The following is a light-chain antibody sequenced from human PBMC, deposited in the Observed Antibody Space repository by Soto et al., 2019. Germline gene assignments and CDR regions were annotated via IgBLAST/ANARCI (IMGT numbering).Light chain of an antibody. J-gene: IGKJ4*01. V-gene: IGKV1-39*01. CDR3: EQTYSTFVS. CDR1: QTISTF. CDR2: DAS. Sequence: DIQMTQSPSSLSASVGDRVTITCRSSQTISTFLHWFQQKPGKAPNLLIYDASSLQSGVPSTFSGSGSGTDFTLTISSLQPEDFGTYYCEQTYSTFVSFGGGTKVEMK.